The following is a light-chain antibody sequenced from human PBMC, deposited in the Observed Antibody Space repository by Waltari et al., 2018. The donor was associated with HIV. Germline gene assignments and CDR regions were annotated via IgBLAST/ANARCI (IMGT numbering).Light chain of an antibody. Sequence: QLVLTQSPSASASLGASVKLTCTLSSGHSNYAIAWHQQQPEKGPRFLMKLNSDGSHSKGDGIPYGFSGSSSGAERYLTISSLQSEDEATYYCQTWANGIQVFGGGTKLTVL. CDR2: LNSDGSH. V-gene: IGLV4-69*01. CDR1: SGHSNYA. J-gene: IGLJ2*01. CDR3: QTWANGIQV.